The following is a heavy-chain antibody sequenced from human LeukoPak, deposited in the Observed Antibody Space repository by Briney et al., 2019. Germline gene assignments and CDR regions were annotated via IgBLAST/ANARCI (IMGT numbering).Heavy chain of an antibody. CDR1: GFTFSSYS. Sequence: GGSLRLSCAASGFTFSSYSMNWVRLAPGKGLEWVSSISSSSSYIHSADSVRGRFTISRDNAKNSLFLQMNSLRAEDTAVYYCARDEWRDAFDIWGQGTMVTVFS. V-gene: IGHV3-21*01. CDR2: ISSSSSYI. CDR3: ARDEWRDAFDI. J-gene: IGHJ3*02. D-gene: IGHD3-3*01.